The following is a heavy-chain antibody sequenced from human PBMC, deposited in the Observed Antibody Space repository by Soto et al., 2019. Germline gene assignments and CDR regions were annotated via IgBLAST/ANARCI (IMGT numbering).Heavy chain of an antibody. CDR2: INPSGGST. D-gene: IGHD6-6*01. CDR1: GYTFTSYY. CDR3: AREHSSSSFPYYYYMDV. V-gene: IGHV1-46*03. J-gene: IGHJ6*03. Sequence: ASVKVSCQASGYTFTSYYMHWVRQAPGQGLEWMGIINPSGGSTSYAQKFQGRVTMTRDTSTSTVYMELSSLRSEDTAVYYCAREHSSSSFPYYYYMDVRGKGTTVTVSS.